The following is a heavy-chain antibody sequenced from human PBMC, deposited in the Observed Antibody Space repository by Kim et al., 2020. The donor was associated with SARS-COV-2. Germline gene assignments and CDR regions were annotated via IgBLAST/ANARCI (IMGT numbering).Heavy chain of an antibody. J-gene: IGHJ4*02. CDR2: ISWNSGSI. V-gene: IGHV3-9*01. CDR1: GFTFDDYA. Sequence: GVSLRLSCAASGFTFDDYAMHWVRQAPGKGLEWVSGISWNSGSIGYADSVKGRFTISRDNAKNSLYLQMNSLRAEDTALYYCAKDWRGVIDYWGQGTLVT. CDR3: AKDWRGVIDY. D-gene: IGHD3-16*01.